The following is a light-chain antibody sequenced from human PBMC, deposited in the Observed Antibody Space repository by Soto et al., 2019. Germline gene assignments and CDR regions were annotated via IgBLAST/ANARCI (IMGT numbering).Light chain of an antibody. V-gene: IGKV1-9*01. J-gene: IGKJ4*01. Sequence: DIQLTQSPSFLSASVGDRVTITCRASQGISSYLAWYQQKPGKAPKLLIYAASTLQSGVPSRFSGSGSGTECTLTISSLQPEDFATYYCQQLNGYPLTFGGGTKVEIK. CDR2: AAS. CDR1: QGISSY. CDR3: QQLNGYPLT.